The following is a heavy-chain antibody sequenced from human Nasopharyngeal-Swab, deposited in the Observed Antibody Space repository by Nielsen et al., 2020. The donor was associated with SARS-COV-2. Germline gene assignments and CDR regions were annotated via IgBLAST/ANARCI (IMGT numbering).Heavy chain of an antibody. V-gene: IGHV4-59*08. CDR3: ARGTRSGWNLGFDY. CDR1: GCSINYYR. CDR2: IYYSGST. D-gene: IGHD6-19*01. Sequence: SATLSLTCTVSGCSINYYRWDWIRQPPGRGLEWVGYIYYSGSTNYNPSLKSRGTISVDTSTNQFSLRLSTVTAADTAVYYCARGTRSGWNLGFDYWGLGTLGTVFS. J-gene: IGHJ4*02.